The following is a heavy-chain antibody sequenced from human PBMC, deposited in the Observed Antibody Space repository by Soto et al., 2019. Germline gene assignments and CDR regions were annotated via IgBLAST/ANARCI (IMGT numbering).Heavy chain of an antibody. CDR3: AREETGTTADY. D-gene: IGHD1-1*01. Sequence: SVKVSCKASGGTFSSDTISWVRQAPGQGLEWMGRIIPILGIANYAQKFQGRVTITADKSTSTAYMELSSLRSEDTAVYYCAREETGTTADYWGQGTLVTVSS. J-gene: IGHJ4*02. V-gene: IGHV1-69*02. CDR1: GGTFSSDT. CDR2: IIPILGIA.